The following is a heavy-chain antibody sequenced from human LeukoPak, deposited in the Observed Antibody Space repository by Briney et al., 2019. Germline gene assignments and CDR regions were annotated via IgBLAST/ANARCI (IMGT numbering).Heavy chain of an antibody. Sequence: GGSLRLSCAASGFTFNMYWMTWVRQALGKGLESVAYINKDGSDKYYVDSVKGRFTVSRDNAKNSLYLQMNSLRAEDTAVYYCARDAGYDGNSDYWGQGTLVTVSS. CDR2: INKDGSDK. CDR3: ARDAGYDGNSDY. J-gene: IGHJ4*02. V-gene: IGHV3-7*01. CDR1: GFTFNMYW. D-gene: IGHD4-23*01.